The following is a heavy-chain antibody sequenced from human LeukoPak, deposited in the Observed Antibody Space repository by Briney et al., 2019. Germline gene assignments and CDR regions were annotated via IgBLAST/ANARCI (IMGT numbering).Heavy chain of an antibody. Sequence: GGSLRLSCAVSGITVSSNYMGWGRQAPGKGLEWVSAIYSGGSTYHADSVKGRFTISRDNSKNTLYLQMNSLRAEDTAVYYCAKDIAAAGTGSDYWGQGTLVTVSS. J-gene: IGHJ4*02. CDR3: AKDIAAAGTGSDY. CDR1: GITVSSNY. V-gene: IGHV3-53*01. CDR2: IYSGGST. D-gene: IGHD6-13*01.